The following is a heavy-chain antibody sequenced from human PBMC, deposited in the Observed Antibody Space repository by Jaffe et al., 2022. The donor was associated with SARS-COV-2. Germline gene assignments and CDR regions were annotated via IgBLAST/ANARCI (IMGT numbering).Heavy chain of an antibody. Sequence: QLQLQESGPGLVKPSETLSLTCTVSGGSISSSSYYWGWIRQPPGKGLEWIGSIYYSGSTYYNPSLKSRVTISVDTSKNQFSLKLSSVTAADTAVYYCASRPIVGASFDYWGQGTLVTVSS. CDR2: IYYSGST. CDR1: GGSISSSSYY. V-gene: IGHV4-39*01. CDR3: ASRPIVGASFDY. D-gene: IGHD1-26*01. J-gene: IGHJ4*02.